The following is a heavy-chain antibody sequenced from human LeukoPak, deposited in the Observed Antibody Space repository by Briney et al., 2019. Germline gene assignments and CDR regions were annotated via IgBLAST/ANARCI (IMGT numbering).Heavy chain of an antibody. V-gene: IGHV3-48*04. CDR3: ARGERLRWTAY. CDR2: ISSSGTTI. J-gene: IGHJ4*02. D-gene: IGHD4-23*01. Sequence: GGSLRLSCAASGFTFGNYGMNWVRQAPGKGLEWLSYISSSGTTIQYADSVKGRFTISRDNAKNSLHLQMNSLRAEDTAVYYCARGERLRWTAYWGQGTLVTVSS. CDR1: GFTFGNYG.